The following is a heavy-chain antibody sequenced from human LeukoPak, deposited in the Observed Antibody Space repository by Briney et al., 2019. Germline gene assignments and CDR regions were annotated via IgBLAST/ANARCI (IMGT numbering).Heavy chain of an antibody. Sequence: PGGSLRLSCAASGFTFSSYGVHWVRQAPGKGLEWVAVISYDGSNKYYADSVKGRFTISRDNSKNTLYLQMNSLRAEDTAVYYCAKTKGHYYDSSGSPLDYWGQGTLVTVSS. V-gene: IGHV3-30*18. CDR2: ISYDGSNK. CDR1: GFTFSSYG. CDR3: AKTKGHYYDSSGSPLDY. J-gene: IGHJ4*02. D-gene: IGHD3-22*01.